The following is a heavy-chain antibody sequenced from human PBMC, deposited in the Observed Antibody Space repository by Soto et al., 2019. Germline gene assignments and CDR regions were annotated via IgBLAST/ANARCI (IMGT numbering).Heavy chain of an antibody. J-gene: IGHJ4*02. CDR2: IYYSGST. D-gene: IGHD3-22*01. Sequence: SETPSLTCTVSGGSISSSSYYWGWIRQPPGKGLEWIGSIYYSGSTYYNPSLKSRVTISVDTSKNQFSLKLSSVTAADTAVYYCARQYYYDSSGYYKASDYWGQGTLVTVSS. CDR1: GGSISSSSYY. CDR3: ARQYYYDSSGYYKASDY. V-gene: IGHV4-39*01.